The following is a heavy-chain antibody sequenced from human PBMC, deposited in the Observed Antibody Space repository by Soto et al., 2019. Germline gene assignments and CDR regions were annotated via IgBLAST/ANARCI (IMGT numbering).Heavy chain of an antibody. V-gene: IGHV1-69*02. D-gene: IGHD4-17*01. Sequence: SVKVSCKASGGTFSSYTISWVRQAPGQGLEWMGRIIPILGIANYAQKFQGRVTITADKSTSTAYMELSSLRSEDTAVYYCARLSLPDYGDYGDYWGQGTLVTVSS. CDR3: ARLSLPDYGDYGDY. CDR1: GGTFSSYT. J-gene: IGHJ4*02. CDR2: IIPILGIA.